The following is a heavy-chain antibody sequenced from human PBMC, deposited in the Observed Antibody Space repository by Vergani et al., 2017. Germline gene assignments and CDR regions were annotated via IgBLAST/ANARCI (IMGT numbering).Heavy chain of an antibody. J-gene: IGHJ5*02. CDR3: ARGNYYGSGTYVDP. Sequence: EVQLVESGGGLVQPGRSLRLSCAASGFTFDDYAMHWVRQAPGKGLEWVSGISWNSGSIGYADSVKGRFTISRDTSNNTLHLQINNLRVEDTAVYYCARGNYYGSGTYVDPWGQGTLVTVSS. V-gene: IGHV3-9*01. D-gene: IGHD3-10*01. CDR2: ISWNSGSI. CDR1: GFTFDDYA.